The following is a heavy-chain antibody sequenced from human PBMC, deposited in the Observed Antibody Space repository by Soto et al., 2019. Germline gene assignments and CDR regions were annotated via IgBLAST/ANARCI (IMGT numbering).Heavy chain of an antibody. J-gene: IGHJ6*02. D-gene: IGHD3-16*01. CDR1: GFTFSNAW. V-gene: IGHV3-15*07. Sequence: GGSLRLSCAASGFTFSNAWMNWVRQAPGKGLEWVGRIKSKTDGGTTDYAAPVKGRFTISRDDSKNTLYLQMNSLKTEDTAVYYCTTDVTDDYDPLPDYYGMDVWGQGTTVTVSS. CDR3: TTDVTDDYDPLPDYYGMDV. CDR2: IKSKTDGGTT.